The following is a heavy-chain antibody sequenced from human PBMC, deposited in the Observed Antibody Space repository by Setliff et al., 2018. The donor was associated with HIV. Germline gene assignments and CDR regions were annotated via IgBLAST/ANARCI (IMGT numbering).Heavy chain of an antibody. J-gene: IGHJ4*02. CDR2: VYYRGIT. CDR1: GDLIRNSYYY. Sequence: SETLSLTCDVSGDLIRNSYYYWAWIRQSPGMGLEWIGSVYYRGITHYNPSLESRATISVDTSMNYLSLNLTSVTAADPAVYYCAREVGHRSGYSRGSCDYRGQGTLLTVSS. D-gene: IGHD6-19*01. V-gene: IGHV4-39*07. CDR3: AREVGHRSGYSRGSCDY.